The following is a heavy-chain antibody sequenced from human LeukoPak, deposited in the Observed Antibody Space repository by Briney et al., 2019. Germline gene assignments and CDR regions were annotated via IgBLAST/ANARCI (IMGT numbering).Heavy chain of an antibody. Sequence: SETLSLTCTVSGVSISSYYWSWIRQPPGKGLELIGYIYYSGSTNYNPSLQSRVTISVDTSKNQLSLKLSSVTAADTAVYYCARFSVAAAGTGWFDPWGQGTLVTVSA. CDR2: IYYSGST. CDR1: GVSISSYY. CDR3: ARFSVAAAGTGWFDP. D-gene: IGHD6-13*01. V-gene: IGHV4-59*01. J-gene: IGHJ5*02.